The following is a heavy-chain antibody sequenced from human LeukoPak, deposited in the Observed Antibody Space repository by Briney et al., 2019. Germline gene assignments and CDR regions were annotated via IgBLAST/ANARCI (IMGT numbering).Heavy chain of an antibody. V-gene: IGHV3-23*01. D-gene: IGHD3-22*01. J-gene: IGHJ3*02. CDR1: GFTFSTYA. CDR2: ISGSGGST. Sequence: GGSLRLSCAASGFTFSTYAMSWVRQAPGKGLEWVSTISGSGGSTYYADSVKGRFTISRDNSKNTLYLQMNSLRAEDTAVYYCAKDQGEYYYDSNVYGAFDIWGQGTMVTVSS. CDR3: AKDQGEYYYDSNVYGAFDI.